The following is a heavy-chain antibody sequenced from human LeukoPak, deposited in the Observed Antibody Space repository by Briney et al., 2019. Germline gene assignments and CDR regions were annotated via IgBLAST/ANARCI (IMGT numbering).Heavy chain of an antibody. CDR3: AREGVGAAAGFAAPHYYYYMDV. Sequence: GGSLRLSCAASGFTFSSYGMHWVRQAPGKGLEWVAFIRYDGSNKYYADSVKGRFTISRDNSKNTLYLQMNSLRAEDTAVYYCAREGVGAAAGFAAPHYYYYMDVWGKGTTVTVSS. D-gene: IGHD6-13*01. CDR2: IRYDGSNK. V-gene: IGHV3-30*02. CDR1: GFTFSSYG. J-gene: IGHJ6*03.